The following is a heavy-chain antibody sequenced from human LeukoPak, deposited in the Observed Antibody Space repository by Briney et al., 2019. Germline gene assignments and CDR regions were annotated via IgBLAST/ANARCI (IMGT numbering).Heavy chain of an antibody. CDR1: GGSFSGYY. Sequence: SETLSLTCAVYGGSFSGYYWTWIRQPPGKGLEWIGEINHGESTNYNPSLKSRVIISVDKSKNQFSLKLSSVTAADTAVYYCASFREYYFDYWGQGTLVTVSS. V-gene: IGHV4-34*01. CDR2: INHGEST. CDR3: ASFREYYFDY. J-gene: IGHJ4*02.